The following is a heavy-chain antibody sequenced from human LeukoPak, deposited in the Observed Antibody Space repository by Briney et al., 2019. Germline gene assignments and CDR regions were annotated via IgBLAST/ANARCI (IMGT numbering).Heavy chain of an antibody. Sequence: SVRVSSKASVGTFNISVIRCLPQAPGQGLGRIGGIIANLDTGKYAQKFQGRVTINADNSTCTDYMELSSLRSEDTAVYYCASSGLLTGYYMVAILDALDIWGQGAMVTVAA. CDR3: ASSGLLTGYYMVAILDALDI. J-gene: IGHJ3*02. V-gene: IGHV1-69*10. CDR1: VGTFNISV. D-gene: IGHD3-9*01. CDR2: IIANLDTG.